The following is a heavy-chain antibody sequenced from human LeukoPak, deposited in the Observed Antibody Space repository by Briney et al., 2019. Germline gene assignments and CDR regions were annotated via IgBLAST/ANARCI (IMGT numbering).Heavy chain of an antibody. CDR2: IYYSGST. D-gene: IGHD1-7*01. V-gene: IGHV4-59*01. CDR1: GGSISSYY. J-gene: IGHJ5*02. CDR3: ARGNWNYIRNYNWFDP. Sequence: SETLSLTCTVSGGSISSYYWSWIRQPPGKGLEWIGYIYYSGSTSYNPSLKSRVTISVDTSKNQFSLKLSSVTAADTAVYYCARGNWNYIRNYNWFDPWGQGTLVTVSS.